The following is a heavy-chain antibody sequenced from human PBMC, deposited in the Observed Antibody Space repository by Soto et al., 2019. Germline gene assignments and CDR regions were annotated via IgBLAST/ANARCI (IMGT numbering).Heavy chain of an antibody. CDR3: ARYSNNWFQTEGMDV. J-gene: IGHJ6*02. CDR2: IDASGNT. CDR1: VDSITTYY. Sequence: PSETLSLTCTVSVDSITTYYWSWIRQPAGKGLEWIGRIDASGNTNYNPSLNSRVTMSIDTSKKQSSLKLTSVTAADTAIYYCARYSNNWFQTEGMDVWGQGTTVTVSS. D-gene: IGHD6-13*01. V-gene: IGHV4-4*07.